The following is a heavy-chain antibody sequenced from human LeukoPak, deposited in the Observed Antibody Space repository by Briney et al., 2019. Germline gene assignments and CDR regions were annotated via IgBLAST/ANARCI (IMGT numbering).Heavy chain of an antibody. J-gene: IGHJ3*02. CDR3: AINSGSYSIVHI. D-gene: IGHD1-26*01. CDR1: GGSFSSYA. CDR2: IIPIFGTA. Sequence: SVKVSCKASGGSFSSYAISWVRQAPGQGLEWMGGIIPIFGTANYAQTFQGRVTITADESTSTAYMELSSLRSEDTAVYYCAINSGSYSIVHIWGQGTMVTVSS. V-gene: IGHV1-69*01.